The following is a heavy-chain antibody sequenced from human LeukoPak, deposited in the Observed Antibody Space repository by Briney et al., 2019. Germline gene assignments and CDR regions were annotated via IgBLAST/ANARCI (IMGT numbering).Heavy chain of an antibody. V-gene: IGHV3-23*01. CDR1: GFMFSSNW. CDR2: ISGSGGST. CDR3: AKGRRDGYNSRFDP. D-gene: IGHD5-24*01. J-gene: IGHJ5*02. Sequence: GGSLRLSCAASGFMFSSNWMSWVRQAPGKGLEWVSAISGSGGSTYYADSVKGRFTISRDNSKNTLYLQMNSLRAEDTAVYYCAKGRRDGYNSRFDPWGQGTLVTVSS.